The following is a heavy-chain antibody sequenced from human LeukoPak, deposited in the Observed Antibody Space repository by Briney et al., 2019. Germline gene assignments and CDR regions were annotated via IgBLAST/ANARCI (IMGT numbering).Heavy chain of an antibody. J-gene: IGHJ4*02. CDR1: GFTFSSYA. D-gene: IGHD3-3*01. CDR2: ISGSGGST. V-gene: IGHV3-23*01. CDR3: AKYYYDFWSGYPNYFDY. Sequence: GGSLRLSCAASGFTFSSYAMSWVRQASGEGLEWVSAISGSGGSTYYADSVKGRFTISRDNSKNTLYLQMNSLRAEDTAVYYCAKYYYDFWSGYPNYFDYWGQGTLVTVSS.